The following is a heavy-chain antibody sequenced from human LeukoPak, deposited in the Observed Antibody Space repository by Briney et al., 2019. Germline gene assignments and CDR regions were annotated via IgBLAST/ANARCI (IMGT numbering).Heavy chain of an antibody. CDR2: IKQDGSEK. CDR1: GFTFSSYW. V-gene: IGHV3-7*01. J-gene: IGHJ4*02. CDR3: AKDDVEAYNDFWSGYSPGY. D-gene: IGHD3-3*01. Sequence: GGSLRLSCAASGFTFSSYWMSWVRQAPGKGLEWVANIKQDGSEKYYVDSVKGRFTISRDNSKNSLYLQMNSLRAEDTAVYFCAKDDVEAYNDFWSGYSPGYWGQGTLVTVSS.